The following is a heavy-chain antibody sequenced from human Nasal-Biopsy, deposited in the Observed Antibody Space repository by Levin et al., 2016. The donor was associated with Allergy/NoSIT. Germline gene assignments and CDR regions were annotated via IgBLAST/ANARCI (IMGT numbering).Heavy chain of an antibody. CDR2: INGDST. CDR1: GFTFSSYG. V-gene: IGHV3-23*01. D-gene: IGHD3-16*01. Sequence: GESLKISCAASGFTFSSYGMHWVRQALGKGLEWVSSINGDSTYYADSVKGRFTISRDNSKHTLYLQMNSLRDEDTAVYYCATVTGHIDPFHNWGQGTLVTVSS. CDR3: ATVTGHIDPFHN. J-gene: IGHJ4*02.